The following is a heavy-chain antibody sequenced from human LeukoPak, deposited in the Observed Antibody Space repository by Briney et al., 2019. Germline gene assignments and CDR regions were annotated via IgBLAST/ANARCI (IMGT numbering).Heavy chain of an antibody. CDR2: IIPIFGTA. V-gene: IGHV1-69*05. Sequence: GASVKVSCKASGGTFSSYAISWVRQAPGQGLEWMGGIIPIFGTANYPQKFQGRVTITTDESTSTAYMELSSLRSEDTAVYYCAGNRGLPRNYYDSLDYWGQGTLVTVSS. D-gene: IGHD3-22*01. CDR1: GGTFSSYA. CDR3: AGNRGLPRNYYDSLDY. J-gene: IGHJ4*02.